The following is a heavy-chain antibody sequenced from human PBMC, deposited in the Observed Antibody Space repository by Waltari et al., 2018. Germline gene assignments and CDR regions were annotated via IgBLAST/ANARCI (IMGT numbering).Heavy chain of an antibody. CDR2: IKQDESEE. CDR1: GFTLGSYW. D-gene: IGHD3-10*01. Sequence: EMQLVESGGGLVQPGGSLRLSCAPSGFTLGSYWMSWVRQAPGKGLEWVANIKQDESEEYYVDSVKGRFTISKDNAKNSLSLQMNSLRAEDTAVYYCATGSTARGYYGMDVWGQGTTVTVSS. CDR3: ATGSTARGYYGMDV. V-gene: IGHV3-7*01. J-gene: IGHJ6*02.